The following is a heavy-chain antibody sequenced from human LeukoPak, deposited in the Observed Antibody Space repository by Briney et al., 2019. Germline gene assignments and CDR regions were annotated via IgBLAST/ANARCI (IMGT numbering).Heavy chain of an antibody. D-gene: IGHD2-2*01. V-gene: IGHV3-23*01. CDR2: ISGRGGST. Sequence: PGGSLRLSCAASGFTFSSYAMTWVRQAPGKGLEWVSTISGRGGSTYYAGSVKGRFTISRDNSKNTLYLQMNSLRAIDTAVYYCAKENELLCGGWFDTWGQGTLVTVSS. CDR3: AKENELLCGGWFDT. J-gene: IGHJ5*02. CDR1: GFTFSSYA.